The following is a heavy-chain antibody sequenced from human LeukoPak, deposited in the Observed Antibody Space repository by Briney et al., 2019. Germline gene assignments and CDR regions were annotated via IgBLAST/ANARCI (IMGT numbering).Heavy chain of an antibody. D-gene: IGHD2-2*01. V-gene: IGHV1-8*01. CDR1: GYTFTSYD. CDR3: ARAPTGYCSSTSCYWFWTQEYYFDY. Sequence: ASVKVSCKASGYTFTSYDIHWVRQATGQGLEWMGWMNPNSGNTGYAQKFQGRVTMTRNTSISKAYMELSSLRSEDTAVYYCARAPTGYCSSTSCYWFWTQEYYFDYWGQGTLVTVSS. J-gene: IGHJ4*02. CDR2: MNPNSGNT.